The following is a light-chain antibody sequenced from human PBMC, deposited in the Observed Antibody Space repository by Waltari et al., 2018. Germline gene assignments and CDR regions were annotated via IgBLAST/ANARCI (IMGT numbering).Light chain of an antibody. Sequence: QSALTQPASVSGSPGQSITISCTGTSSDVGGYNYVSWYQQHTGKSPKLMIYDGSNRPSGVSNRCSGAKSGNTASLTMSGLQAEDEADYYCSSYISSSTLELFGGGTSLTVL. V-gene: IGLV2-14*03. CDR3: SSYISSSTLEL. CDR1: SSDVGGYNY. CDR2: DGS. J-gene: IGLJ2*01.